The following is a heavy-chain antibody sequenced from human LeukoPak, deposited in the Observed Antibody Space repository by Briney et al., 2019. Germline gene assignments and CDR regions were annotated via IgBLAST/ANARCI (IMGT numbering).Heavy chain of an antibody. CDR3: ARDQGYDTKRYYYYYGMDV. D-gene: IGHD3-3*01. Sequence: SETLSLTCTVSGGSVSSGSYYWSWIRQPPGKGLEWIGYIYYSGSTNYNPSLKSRVTISVDTSKNQFSLKLSSVTAADTAVYYCARDQGYDTKRYYYYYGMDVWGQGTTVTVSS. CDR2: IYYSGST. V-gene: IGHV4-61*01. J-gene: IGHJ6*02. CDR1: GGSVSSGSYY.